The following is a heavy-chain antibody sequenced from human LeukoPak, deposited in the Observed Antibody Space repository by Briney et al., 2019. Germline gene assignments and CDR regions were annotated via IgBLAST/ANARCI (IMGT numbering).Heavy chain of an antibody. J-gene: IGHJ5*02. CDR2: ISGSGGST. CDR1: GFTFSSYA. V-gene: IGHV3-23*01. Sequence: PGGSLRLSCAASGFTFSSYAMSWVRQAPGKGLDWVSTISGSGGSTYYADSVKGRFTISRDNAKNTLYLQMNSLRDEDTAVYYCASLGTLVPWGQGTLVTVSS. D-gene: IGHD3-9*01. CDR3: ASLGTLVP.